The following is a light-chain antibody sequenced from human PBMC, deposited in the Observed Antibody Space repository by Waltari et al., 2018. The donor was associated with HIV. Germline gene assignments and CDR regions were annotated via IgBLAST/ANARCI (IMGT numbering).Light chain of an antibody. V-gene: IGKV3-20*01. J-gene: IGKJ1*01. CDR3: QQYGSSPQT. Sequence: EIVLTQSPGTLSLSPGERAPLSCRASQTVNSAYLALYQQKPGQAARLRISGAYSRATGVPDRFRCSGSGTDFTLTISRLEPEDFAVYYCQQYGSSPQTFGQGTKVEIK. CDR2: GAY. CDR1: QTVNSAY.